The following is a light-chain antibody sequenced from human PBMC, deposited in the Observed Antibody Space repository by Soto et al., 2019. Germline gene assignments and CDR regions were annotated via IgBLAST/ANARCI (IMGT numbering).Light chain of an antibody. CDR2: DAS. CDR3: QERSYWSMR. J-gene: IGKJ1*01. V-gene: IGKV3-11*01. CDR1: QSVSSY. Sequence: QSPRTLTLSRAERPTLSCRASQSVSSYLAWYQQKPGQAPRLLIYDASNRATGIPARFSGSGSGTDFALTMRCLEPEDFAVSYCQERSYWSMRFAEGTRLDIK.